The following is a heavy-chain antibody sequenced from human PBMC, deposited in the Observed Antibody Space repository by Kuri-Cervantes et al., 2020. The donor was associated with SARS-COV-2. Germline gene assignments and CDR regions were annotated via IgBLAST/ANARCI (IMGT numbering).Heavy chain of an antibody. CDR1: GFTFSSYA. Sequence: GESLKISCAASGFTFSSYAMHWVRQAPGKGLEWVAVISYDGSDRYYADSVKGRFTISRDNSKNTLYLQMNNLRSEDTAVYYCARDRGAITIFGVVGQTGTYYYYGMDVWGQGTTVTVSS. D-gene: IGHD3-3*01. J-gene: IGHJ6*02. CDR3: ARDRGAITIFGVVGQTGTYYYYGMDV. CDR2: ISYDGSDR. V-gene: IGHV3-30*03.